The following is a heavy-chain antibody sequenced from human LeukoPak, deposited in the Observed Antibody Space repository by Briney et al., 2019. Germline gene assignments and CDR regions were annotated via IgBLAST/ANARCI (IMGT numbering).Heavy chain of an antibody. CDR1: GGSLNNHY. Sequence: SETLSLTCAVYGGSLNNHYWSWIRQSPGKGLEWLGEGNHNGGTKYNPSLKSRVTISADSSRNQFSLKLTSVTAADTAVYYCASSSGRGRSLYMDVWGKGTTVTVSS. J-gene: IGHJ6*03. V-gene: IGHV4-34*01. D-gene: IGHD3-10*01. CDR2: GNHNGGT. CDR3: ASSSGRGRSLYMDV.